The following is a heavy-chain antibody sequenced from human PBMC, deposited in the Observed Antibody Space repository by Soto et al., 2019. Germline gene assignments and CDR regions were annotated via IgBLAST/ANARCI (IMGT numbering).Heavy chain of an antibody. J-gene: IGHJ4*02. Sequence: GGSRRLSCAASGFSVGGNHLTWVRQAPGKGLXXVAXIXXXGXXXXADSVQGRFTISRDNYKNTVYLQMNSMRVGDTAMYFCARGVNDDSWGQGTLVTVSS. D-gene: IGHD2-8*01. V-gene: IGHV3-53*01. CDR2: IXXXGXX. CDR3: ARGVNDDS. CDR1: GFSVGGNH.